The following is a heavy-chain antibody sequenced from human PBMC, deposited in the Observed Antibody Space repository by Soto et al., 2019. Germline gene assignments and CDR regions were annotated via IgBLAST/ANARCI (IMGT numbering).Heavy chain of an antibody. CDR2: ISSCRSYI. Sequence: VSLSLSCVASGFTFSRYSMNWVCQAPGNGLEWVSSISSCRSYIFYADSVKGRFTISRDNAKNSLYLQINSLRAEDTAVYYCASIVGATVRFDYWGQGTLVTVSS. J-gene: IGHJ4*02. CDR3: ASIVGATVRFDY. D-gene: IGHD1-26*01. V-gene: IGHV3-21*01. CDR1: GFTFSRYS.